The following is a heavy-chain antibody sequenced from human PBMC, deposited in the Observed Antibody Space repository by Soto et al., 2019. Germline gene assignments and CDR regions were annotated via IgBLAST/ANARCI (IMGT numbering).Heavy chain of an antibody. Sequence: PGGSLRLSCAASGFTFSDYYMSWIRQAPGKGLEWVSYISSSSSYTNYADSVKGRFTISRDNAKNSLYLQMNSLRAEDTAVYYCARTVGWLQLLVDYWGQGTLVTVSS. CDR3: ARTVGWLQLLVDY. D-gene: IGHD5-12*01. CDR2: ISSSSSYT. V-gene: IGHV3-11*06. J-gene: IGHJ4*02. CDR1: GFTFSDYY.